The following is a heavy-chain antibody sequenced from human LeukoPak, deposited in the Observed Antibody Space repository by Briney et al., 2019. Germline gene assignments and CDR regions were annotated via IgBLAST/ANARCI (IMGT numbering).Heavy chain of an antibody. CDR2: IYYSGST. D-gene: IGHD2-2*01. Sequence: SETLSLTCTVSGGSISSYYWSWIRQPPGKGLEWIGYIYYSGSTNYNPSLKSRVTISVDTSKNQFSLKLSSVTAADTAVYYCARHGVVPAAMGVDWFDPWGQGTLVTVSS. CDR1: GGSISSYY. V-gene: IGHV4-59*08. J-gene: IGHJ5*02. CDR3: ARHGVVPAAMGVDWFDP.